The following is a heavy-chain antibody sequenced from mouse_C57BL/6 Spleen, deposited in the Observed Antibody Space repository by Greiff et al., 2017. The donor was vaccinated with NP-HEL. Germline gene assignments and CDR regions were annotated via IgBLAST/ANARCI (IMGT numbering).Heavy chain of an antibody. CDR3: ARGNYGSSPYYFDD. CDR1: GYAFSSYW. D-gene: IGHD1-1*01. J-gene: IGHJ2*01. V-gene: IGHV1-80*01. CDR2: IYPGDGDT. Sequence: QVQLQQSGAELVKPGASVKISCKASGYAFSSYWMNWVKQRPGKGLEWIGQIYPGDGDTNYNGKFKGKATLTADKSSSTAYMQLSSLTSEDSAVYFCARGNYGSSPYYFDDWGQGTTLTVSS.